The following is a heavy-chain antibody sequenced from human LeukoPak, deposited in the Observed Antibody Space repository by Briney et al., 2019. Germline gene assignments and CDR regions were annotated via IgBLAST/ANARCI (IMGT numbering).Heavy chain of an antibody. D-gene: IGHD2-21*02. V-gene: IGHV3-21*01. J-gene: IGHJ6*02. CDR2: ISSSSYI. Sequence: GGSLRLSCAASGFTFSSYSMNWVRQAPGKGREWVSSISSSSYIYYADSVKGRFTISRDNAKISLYLQMNSLRAEDTAVYYCARGRLCGGHCYGQLMDVWGQGTTVTVSS. CDR3: ARGRLCGGHCYGQLMDV. CDR1: GFTFSSYS.